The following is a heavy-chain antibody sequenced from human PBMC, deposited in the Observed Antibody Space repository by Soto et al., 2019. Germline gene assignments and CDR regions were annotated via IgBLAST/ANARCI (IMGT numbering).Heavy chain of an antibody. CDR3: ALYYYDSSGYYKGLSYFDS. CDR1: GFTFSRYA. J-gene: IGHJ4*02. D-gene: IGHD3-22*01. Sequence: PGGSLRLSCAASGFTFSRYAMSWVRQAPGKGLEWVSAISDSGDSTYHADSVKGRFTISRDNSKNKLYLQMNSLRAEDTAVYYCALYYYDSSGYYKGLSYFDSWGQGTLVTVSS. V-gene: IGHV3-23*01. CDR2: ISDSGDST.